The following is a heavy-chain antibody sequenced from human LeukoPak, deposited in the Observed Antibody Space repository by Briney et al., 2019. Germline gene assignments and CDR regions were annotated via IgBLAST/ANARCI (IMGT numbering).Heavy chain of an antibody. CDR1: GYSFTNYW. CDR2: IYPGDSDT. J-gene: IGHJ4*02. V-gene: IGHV5-51*01. Sequence: GESLKISCKGSGYSFTNYWIGWVRQMPGKGLEWMGIIYPGDSDTRYSPSFQGQVTISADRSISTAYLQWSSLKASDTAMYYCARQYDSSGYYSWYFDYWGQGTLVTVSS. CDR3: ARQYDSSGYYSWYFDY. D-gene: IGHD3-22*01.